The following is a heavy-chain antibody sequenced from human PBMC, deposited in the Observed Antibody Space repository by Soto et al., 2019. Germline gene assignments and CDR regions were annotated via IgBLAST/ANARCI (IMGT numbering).Heavy chain of an antibody. D-gene: IGHD3-3*01. CDR2: ISGSGGST. CDR1: GFTFSSYA. V-gene: IGHV3-23*01. Sequence: GGSLRLSCAASGFTFSSYAMSWVRQAPGKGLEWVSAISGSGGSTYYADSVKGRFTISRDNSKNTLYLQMNSLRAEDTAVYYCAKGTQKIGTIFGVALNAYYFDYWGQGTLVTVSS. CDR3: AKGTQKIGTIFGVALNAYYFDY. J-gene: IGHJ4*02.